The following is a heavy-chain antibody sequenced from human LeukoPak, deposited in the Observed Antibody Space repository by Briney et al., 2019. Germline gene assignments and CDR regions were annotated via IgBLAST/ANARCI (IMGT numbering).Heavy chain of an antibody. Sequence: PSETLSLTCTVSGGSISSYYWIWLRQHPGRGLEWIGYIYYSGSTYYNPSLKSRVTISVDTSKNQFSLKLSSVTAADTAVYYCARDHIIVVPAAMGVWYFDLWGRGTLVTVSS. J-gene: IGHJ2*01. CDR1: GGSISSYY. CDR3: ARDHIIVVPAAMGVWYFDL. CDR2: IYYSGST. V-gene: IGHV4-59*01. D-gene: IGHD2-2*01.